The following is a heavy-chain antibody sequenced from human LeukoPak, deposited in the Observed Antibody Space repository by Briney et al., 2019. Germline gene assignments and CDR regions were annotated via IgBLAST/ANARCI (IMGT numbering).Heavy chain of an antibody. V-gene: IGHV4-59*08. CDR2: IYYSGST. J-gene: IGHJ4*02. CDR1: GGSISSYY. Sequence: PSETLSLTCTVSGGSISSYYWSWIRQPPGKGLEWIGYIYYSGSTNYNPSLKSRVTISVDTSKKQFSLKLSSVTAADTAVYYCARHGDSRYYDSSGYALDYWGQGTLVTVSS. CDR3: ARHGDSRYYDSSGYALDY. D-gene: IGHD3-22*01.